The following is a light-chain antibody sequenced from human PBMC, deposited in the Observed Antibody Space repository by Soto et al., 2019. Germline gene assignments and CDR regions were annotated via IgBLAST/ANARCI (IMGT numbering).Light chain of an antibody. CDR2: DVS. Sequence: QAVVTQPASVSGSPGQSITISCTGTSSDVGGYNYVSWYQQHPGKAPKLMIYDVSYRPSGVSDRFSGSKSGNTASLTISGLQSEDEADYYCDSYTSGSSYVFGTGTKLT. V-gene: IGLV2-14*01. J-gene: IGLJ1*01. CDR1: SSDVGGYNY. CDR3: DSYTSGSSYV.